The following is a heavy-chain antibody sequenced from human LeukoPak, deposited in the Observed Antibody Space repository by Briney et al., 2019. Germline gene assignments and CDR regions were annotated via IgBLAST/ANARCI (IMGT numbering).Heavy chain of an antibody. Sequence: GGSLRLSCAASGFTFSSYGMHWVRQAPGKGLEWVAVIWYDGTNKYYADSVKGRFTISGDTSKNTLYLQMNSLRAEDTAVYYCAKGAKNCSNGACYYYYYGMDVWGQGATVTVSS. CDR3: AKGAKNCSNGACYYYYYGMDV. V-gene: IGHV3-33*06. CDR1: GFTFSSYG. D-gene: IGHD2-8*01. J-gene: IGHJ6*02. CDR2: IWYDGTNK.